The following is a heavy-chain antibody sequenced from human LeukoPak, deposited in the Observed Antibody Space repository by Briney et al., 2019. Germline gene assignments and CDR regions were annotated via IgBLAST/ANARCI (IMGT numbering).Heavy chain of an antibody. J-gene: IGHJ1*01. Sequence: GGSLRLSCAASGYAFSSYSMNWIRQAPGKGLEWLSYISDSGRTIYYAESVRGRFTISRDNAKNSLYLQMNSLSAEDTAVYYCARVAVTAPRHWGQGTLVTVSS. D-gene: IGHD6-19*01. V-gene: IGHV3-48*04. CDR3: ARVAVTAPRH. CDR1: GYAFSSYS. CDR2: ISDSGRTI.